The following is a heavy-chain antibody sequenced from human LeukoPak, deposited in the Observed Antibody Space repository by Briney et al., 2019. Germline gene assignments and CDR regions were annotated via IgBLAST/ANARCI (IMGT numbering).Heavy chain of an antibody. J-gene: IGHJ6*03. CDR2: ISGYNGDT. CDR3: ATDRTDHLLSLYYMDV. CDR1: NYRFTSYG. V-gene: IGHV1-18*01. D-gene: IGHD3-22*01. Sequence: ASVKVSCKAANYRFTSYGISWVRQAPGQGLEWMGRISGYNGDTIYAQKFQGRLTMTTDTSTSTAYMELRSLRSEDTAVYYCATDRTDHLLSLYYMDVWGEGTAVTVSS.